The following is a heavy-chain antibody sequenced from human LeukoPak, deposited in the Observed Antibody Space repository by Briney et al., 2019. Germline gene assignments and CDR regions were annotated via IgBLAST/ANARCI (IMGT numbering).Heavy chain of an antibody. J-gene: IGHJ5*02. Sequence: SETLSLTCTVSGGSISTSNYYWGWIRQPPGKGLEWIGNIFYSGSTYYGPSLKSRLTISLDTSKNQFSLKLSSVTAADTAVYYCARVGYSSGWGFRGDNWFDPWGQGTLVTVSS. CDR2: IFYSGST. V-gene: IGHV4-39*07. CDR3: ARVGYSSGWGFRGDNWFDP. D-gene: IGHD6-19*01. CDR1: GGSISTSNYY.